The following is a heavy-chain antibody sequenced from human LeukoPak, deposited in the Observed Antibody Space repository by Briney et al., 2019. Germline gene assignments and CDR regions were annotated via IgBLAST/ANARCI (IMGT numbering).Heavy chain of an antibody. D-gene: IGHD2-2*01. Sequence: ASQTLSLTCTVSGGSISSGGYYWSWIRQHPGKGLEWIGYIYYSGSTYYNPSLKSRVTISVDTSKNQFSLKLSSVTAADTAVYYCARGAIYCSSTSCYETWFDPWGQGTLVTVSS. CDR3: ARGAIYCSSTSCYETWFDP. CDR2: IYYSGST. V-gene: IGHV4-31*03. J-gene: IGHJ5*02. CDR1: GGSISSGGYY.